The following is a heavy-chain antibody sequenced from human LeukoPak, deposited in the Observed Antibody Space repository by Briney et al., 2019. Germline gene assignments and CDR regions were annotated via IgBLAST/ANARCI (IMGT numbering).Heavy chain of an antibody. D-gene: IGHD5-12*01. CDR1: GGTFSSYA. CDR2: IIPIFGTA. CDR3: ARVGYSGYGYYYYYYMDV. V-gene: IGHV1-69*13. J-gene: IGHJ6*03. Sequence: SVKVSCKASGGTFSSYAISWVRQAPGQGLEWMGGIIPIFGTANYAQKFQGRITITADESTSTAYMELSSLRSEDTAVYYCARVGYSGYGYYYYYYMDVWGKGTTVTISS.